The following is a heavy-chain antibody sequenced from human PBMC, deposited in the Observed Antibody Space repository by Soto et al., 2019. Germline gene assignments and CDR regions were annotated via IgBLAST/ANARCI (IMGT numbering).Heavy chain of an antibody. D-gene: IGHD6-13*01. V-gene: IGHV3-23*01. CDR3: AKRSPYSSGWYSPIFDY. J-gene: IGHJ4*02. Sequence: GSVKGSCKASGYAFTSYGLSLVRQAPGKGLEWASVISETGGSTNYADSVSGRFTVSRDNSKNSLSLRMNSLRDEDTAVYFCAKRSPYSSGWYSPIFDYWGQGAMVTVSS. CDR1: GYAFTSYG. CDR2: ISETGGST.